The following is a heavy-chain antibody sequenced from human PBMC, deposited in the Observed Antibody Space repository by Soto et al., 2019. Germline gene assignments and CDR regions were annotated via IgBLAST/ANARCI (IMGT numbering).Heavy chain of an antibody. CDR1: GFTFSDHH. CDR2: ARNKVNSYTT. D-gene: IGHD7-27*01. V-gene: IGHV3-72*01. CDR3: ARFLGTSFDL. J-gene: IGHJ4*02. Sequence: PVGSLRLSCAASGASGFTFSDHHMDWGRQAPGKGLEWVGRARNKVNSYTTAYAASVKGRFTISRDDSKNSLYLQMNTLKTGATAVYFCARFLGTSFDLWGQGTLVSVSS.